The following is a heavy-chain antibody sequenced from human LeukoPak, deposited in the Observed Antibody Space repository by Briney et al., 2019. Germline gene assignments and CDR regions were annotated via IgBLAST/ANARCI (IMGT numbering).Heavy chain of an antibody. J-gene: IGHJ4*02. CDR1: GYTFTSYD. CDR2: MNPNSGNT. V-gene: IGHV1-8*01. Sequence: ASVKVSCKASGYTFTSYDINWVRQATGQGLEWMGWMNPNSGNTGYAQKFQGRVTMTRNTSTSTAYMELGSLRSEDTAVYYCARGDALRNLVDYWGQGTLVTVSS. CDR3: ARGDALRNLVDY.